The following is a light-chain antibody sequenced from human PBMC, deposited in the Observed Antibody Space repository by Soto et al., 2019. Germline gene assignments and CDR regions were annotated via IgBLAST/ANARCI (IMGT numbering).Light chain of an antibody. CDR2: DAS. CDR1: QSVSSY. V-gene: IGKV3-11*01. J-gene: IGKJ2*01. CDR3: QQRSNWPYT. Sequence: EIVLTQSPATLSLSPGERATLSCRASQSVSSYLAWYQQKPGQAPRLLIYDASSRATGIPARFSRSGSGTDFTLTISSLEPEDFAVYYCQQRSNWPYTFGQGTKLEIK.